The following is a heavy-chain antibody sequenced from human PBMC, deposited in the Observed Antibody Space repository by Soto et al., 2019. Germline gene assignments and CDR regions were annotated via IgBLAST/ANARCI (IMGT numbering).Heavy chain of an antibody. J-gene: IGHJ4*02. Sequence: GGSLRLSCAASGFTFSSYSMNCVRQAPGKGLEWVSSISSSSSYIYSADSVKGRFTISRDNDKNSLYLQMNSLRAEDTAVYYCAREDYSNFDYWGQGTLVTVSS. D-gene: IGHD4-4*01. CDR3: AREDYSNFDY. CDR2: ISSSSSYI. CDR1: GFTFSSYS. V-gene: IGHV3-21*01.